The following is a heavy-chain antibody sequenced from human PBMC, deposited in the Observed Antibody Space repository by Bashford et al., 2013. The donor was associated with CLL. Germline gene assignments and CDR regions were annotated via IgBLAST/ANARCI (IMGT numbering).Heavy chain of an antibody. CDR1: NNSFSSDYY. Sequence: SETLVPPPRSVSNNSFSSDYYWAVAPGSPQGKGLEWIGSVYHTGNIYYNPSLQGRVSVSVDTSKNHFSLNLKSVTAADTAVYYCATESATAAGIMDVWGKGTTVTVSS. J-gene: IGHJ6*03. V-gene: IGHV4-38-2*01. CDR2: VYHTGNI. CDR3: ATESATAAGIMDV. D-gene: IGHD6-13*01.